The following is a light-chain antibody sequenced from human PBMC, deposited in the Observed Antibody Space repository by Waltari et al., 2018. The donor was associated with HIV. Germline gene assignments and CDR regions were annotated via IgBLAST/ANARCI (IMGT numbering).Light chain of an antibody. Sequence: QSPLTQTPSMSGAPGQRVNISCSGGPSNIGSNSVNWYRHPPGTAPKLLIYSNAHRPSSVPVRFSGSKSATSAFLVISGLQSDDEADYYCATWDDRMSVVFGGGTRLTVL. CDR2: SNA. CDR3: ATWDDRMSVV. CDR1: PSNIGSNS. V-gene: IGLV1-44*01. J-gene: IGLJ2*01.